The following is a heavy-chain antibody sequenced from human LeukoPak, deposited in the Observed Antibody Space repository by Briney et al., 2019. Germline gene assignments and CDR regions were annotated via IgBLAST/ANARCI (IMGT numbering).Heavy chain of an antibody. CDR2: INPSGGTT. CDR3: AKDMGLRPTLFDY. CDR1: GYTFTSYY. V-gene: IGHV1-46*01. Sequence: GASVKVSCKAFGYTFTSYYMHWVRQAPGQGLEWMGIINPSGGTTSYAQEFQGRVTMTRDTSTSTFYMELSSLRSEDTAVYYCAKDMGLRPTLFDYWGQGTLVTVSS. J-gene: IGHJ4*02. D-gene: IGHD5-12*01.